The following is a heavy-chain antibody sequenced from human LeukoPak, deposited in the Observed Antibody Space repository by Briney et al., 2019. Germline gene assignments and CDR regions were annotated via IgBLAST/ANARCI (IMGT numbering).Heavy chain of an antibody. V-gene: IGHV3-30*04. CDR1: GFTFSSYA. CDR3: ARDFCQGLGYCSGGSSDYFDY. CDR2: ISYDGSNK. J-gene: IGHJ4*02. D-gene: IGHD2-15*01. Sequence: PGGSLRLSCAASGFTFSSYAMHWVRQAPGKGLEWVAVISYDGSNKYYADSVKGRFTISRDNSKNTLYLQMNSLRAEDTAVYYCARDFCQGLGYCSGGSSDYFDYWGQGTLVTVSS.